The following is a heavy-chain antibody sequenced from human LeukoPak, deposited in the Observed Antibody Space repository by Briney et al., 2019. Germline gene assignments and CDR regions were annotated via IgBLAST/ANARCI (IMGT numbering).Heavy chain of an antibody. Sequence: GGSLRLSCSASGFIFNNYAMSWIRQAPGKGLTWVSLVSPAYGRTYYADSVKGRFTISRDNSKNTVYLQMNSLGPEDTAVYYCAREGHTSGYCGAFDIWGQGTTVSVSS. CDR3: AREGHTSGYCGAFDI. CDR2: VSPAYGRT. V-gene: IGHV3-23*01. CDR1: GFIFNNYA. J-gene: IGHJ3*02. D-gene: IGHD3-22*01.